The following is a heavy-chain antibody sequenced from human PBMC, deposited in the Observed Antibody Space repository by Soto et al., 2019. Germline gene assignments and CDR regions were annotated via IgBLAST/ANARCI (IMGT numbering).Heavy chain of an antibody. CDR3: ARILKQPSPGITGMDV. J-gene: IGHJ6*02. Sequence: SGPTLVEATQRRTLTCTWWGCSRRTSGRCVSWRGRPPWDGMEWLALMDWDADKYSSTSLKTRLTISKDTSKHQVVLTMTNMDPVDPATYYCARILKQPSPGITGMDVWGQGTTLTVPS. CDR1: GCSRRTSGRC. V-gene: IGHV2-70*01. CDR2: MDWDADK. D-gene: IGHD3-16*01.